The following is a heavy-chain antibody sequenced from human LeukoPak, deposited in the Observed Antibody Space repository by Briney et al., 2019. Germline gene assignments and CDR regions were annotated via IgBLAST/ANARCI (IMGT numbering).Heavy chain of an antibody. CDR1: GGSFSGYY. Sequence: SETLSLTCAVYGGSFSGYYWSWIRQPPGKGLEWIGEINHSGSTNYNPSLKSRVTISVDTSKNQFSLKLSSVAAADTAVYYCARGQYYYDSSGYYYIIDYWGQGTLVTVSS. D-gene: IGHD3-22*01. CDR2: INHSGST. J-gene: IGHJ4*02. V-gene: IGHV4-34*01. CDR3: ARGQYYYDSSGYYYIIDY.